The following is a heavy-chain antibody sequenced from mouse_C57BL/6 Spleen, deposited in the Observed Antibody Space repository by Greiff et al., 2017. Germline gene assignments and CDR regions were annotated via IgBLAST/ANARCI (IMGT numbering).Heavy chain of an antibody. V-gene: IGHV1-69*01. Sequence: VQLQQSGAELVMPGASVKLSCKASGYTFTSYWMHWVKQRPGQGLEWIGEIDPSDSYTNYNQKFKGKSTLTVDKSSSTAYMQLSSLTSEDSAVYYCARGYYGSSPPWFAYWGQGTLVTVSA. CDR3: ARGYYGSSPPWFAY. D-gene: IGHD1-1*01. CDR1: GYTFTSYW. CDR2: IDPSDSYT. J-gene: IGHJ3*01.